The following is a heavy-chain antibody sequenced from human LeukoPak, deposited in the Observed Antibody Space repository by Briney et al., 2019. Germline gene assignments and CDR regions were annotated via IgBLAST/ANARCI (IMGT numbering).Heavy chain of an antibody. CDR1: GYTFTSYG. D-gene: IGHD5-12*01. J-gene: IGHJ4*02. CDR3: AREYSGYDWGHFDY. V-gene: IGHV1-18*01. Sequence: ASVKVSCKASGYTFTSYGISWVRQAPGQGLEWMGWISAYNGNTNYAQKLQGRVTMTTDTSTSTAYIDLRSLRSDDTAVYYCAREYSGYDWGHFDYWGQGTLVTVSS. CDR2: ISAYNGNT.